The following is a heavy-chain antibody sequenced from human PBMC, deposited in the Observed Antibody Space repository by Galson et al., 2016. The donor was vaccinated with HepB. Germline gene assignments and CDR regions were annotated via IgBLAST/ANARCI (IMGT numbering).Heavy chain of an antibody. Sequence: SLRLSCAASGFTFSSYAMHWVRQAPGKGLEWVAVISFDGSNQHYADSVKGRFTISRDDSQNTLYLQMGSLRADDTAVYYCARAASYGDYVGASGDAFDIWGRRTMVTVSS. J-gene: IGHJ3*02. D-gene: IGHD4-17*01. CDR3: ARAASYGDYVGASGDAFDI. V-gene: IGHV3-30*04. CDR1: GFTFSSYA. CDR2: ISFDGSNQ.